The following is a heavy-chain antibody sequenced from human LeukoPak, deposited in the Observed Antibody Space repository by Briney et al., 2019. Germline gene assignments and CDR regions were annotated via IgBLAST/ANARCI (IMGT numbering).Heavy chain of an antibody. V-gene: IGHV4-39*07. Sequence: PSETLSLTCTVSGGPISSTSYYWGWIRQPPGKGLEWIGSIYYSGSTYYNPSLKSRVTISVDTSKNQFSLKLSSVTAADTAVYYCARDQSDYYDSSGYPFDYWGQGTLVTVSS. D-gene: IGHD3-22*01. CDR2: IYYSGST. CDR3: ARDQSDYYDSSGYPFDY. CDR1: GGPISSTSYY. J-gene: IGHJ4*02.